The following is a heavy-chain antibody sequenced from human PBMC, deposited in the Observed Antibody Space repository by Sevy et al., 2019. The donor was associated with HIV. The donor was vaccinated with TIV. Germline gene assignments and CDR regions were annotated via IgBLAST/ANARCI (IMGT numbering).Heavy chain of an antibody. CDR3: ARDAGYSTDWYPSDY. CDR1: EFMFNTYA. V-gene: IGHV3-30-3*01. D-gene: IGHD6-19*01. Sequence: GGSLRLSCAASEFMFNTYAMHWVRQAPGKGLEWVAVISYDGSSHYYADSVKGRFTISRDNSKNTLFLQMNSLRLEDTAFYYCARDAGYSTDWYPSDYWGQGTLVTVSS. CDR2: ISYDGSSH. J-gene: IGHJ4*02.